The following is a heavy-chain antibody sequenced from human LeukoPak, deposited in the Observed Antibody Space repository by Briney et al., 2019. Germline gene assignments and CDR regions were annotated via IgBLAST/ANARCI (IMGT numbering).Heavy chain of an antibody. Sequence: GGSLRLSCAASGFIFSDYYMSWIRQAPGKGLGWVANIKQDGSEKYYVDSVKGRFTISRDNAKNSLYLQMNSLRAEDTAVYYCARDATVYYDFWSGYTTNWGQGTLVTVSS. D-gene: IGHD3-3*01. CDR3: ARDATVYYDFWSGYTTN. J-gene: IGHJ4*02. V-gene: IGHV3-7*01. CDR2: IKQDGSEK. CDR1: GFIFSDYY.